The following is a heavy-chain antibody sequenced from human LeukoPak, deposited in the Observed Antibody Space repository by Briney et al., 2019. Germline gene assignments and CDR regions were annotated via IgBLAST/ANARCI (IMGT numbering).Heavy chain of an antibody. CDR3: ARVRRGYSYGKDAFDI. J-gene: IGHJ3*02. D-gene: IGHD5-18*01. Sequence: GASVKVSCTASGYTFTSYYMHWVRQAPGQGLEWMGIINPSGGSTSYAQKFQGRVTMTRDTSTSTVYMELSSLRSEDTAVYYCARVRRGYSYGKDAFDIWGQGTMVTVSS. V-gene: IGHV1-46*01. CDR1: GYTFTSYY. CDR2: INPSGGST.